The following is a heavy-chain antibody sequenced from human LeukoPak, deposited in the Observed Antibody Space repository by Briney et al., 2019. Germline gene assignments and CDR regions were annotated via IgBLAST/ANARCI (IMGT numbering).Heavy chain of an antibody. CDR3: ARAKPKNMVRGLIMRRESQYYFDY. V-gene: IGHV3-21*04. CDR1: GFTFSSYS. Sequence: PGGSLRLSCAASGFTFSSYSMNWVRQAPGKGLEWVSSISSSSSYIYYADSVKGRFTISRDNSKSTLYIQMNSLRAEDTAVYYCARAKPKNMVRGLIMRRESQYYFDYWGQGTLVTVSS. D-gene: IGHD3-10*01. J-gene: IGHJ4*02. CDR2: ISSSSSYI.